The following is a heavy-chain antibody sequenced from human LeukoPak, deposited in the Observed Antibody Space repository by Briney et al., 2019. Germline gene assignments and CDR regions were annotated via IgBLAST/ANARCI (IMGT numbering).Heavy chain of an antibody. CDR1: GGSISSSSYY. CDR3: ARINYYGSGRDYYYYYMDV. Sequence: KPSETLSLTCTVSGGSISSSSYYWGWIRQPPGKGLEWIGSIYYSESTYYNPSLKSRVTISVDTSKNQFSLKLSSVTAADTAVYYCARINYYGSGRDYYYYYMDVWGKGTTVTISS. V-gene: IGHV4-39*01. CDR2: IYYSEST. J-gene: IGHJ6*03. D-gene: IGHD3-10*01.